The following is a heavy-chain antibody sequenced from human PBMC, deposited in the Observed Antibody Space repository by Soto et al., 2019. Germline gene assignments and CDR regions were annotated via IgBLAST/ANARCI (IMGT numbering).Heavy chain of an antibody. CDR1: GFTFTDYY. V-gene: IGHV3-11*01. J-gene: IGHJ5*02. D-gene: IGHD3-10*01. Sequence: QVRLVESGGGLVKPGGSLRLSCAVSGFTFTDYYMSWFRQAPGKGLEWVSQISSTGATIYYADSVKGRFTISRDNAENSLYLQMTSLRGEDTAMYYCALRFMVRGAFDPWGQGTLVTVSS. CDR2: ISSTGATI. CDR3: ALRFMVRGAFDP.